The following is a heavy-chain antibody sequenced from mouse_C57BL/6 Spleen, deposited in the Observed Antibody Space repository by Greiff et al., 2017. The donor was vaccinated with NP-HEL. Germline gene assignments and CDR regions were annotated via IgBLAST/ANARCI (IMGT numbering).Heavy chain of an antibody. Sequence: VQRVESGPGLVQPSQSLSITCTVSGFSLTSYGVHWVRQPPGKGPEWLGVIWSGGSTDYNAAFISRLSISKDNSKSQVFFKMNSLQADDTAIYYCAKKGLSSGGFAYWGQGTLVTVSA. CDR1: GFSLTSYG. D-gene: IGHD1-1*02. V-gene: IGHV2-4*01. CDR3: AKKGLSSGGFAY. CDR2: IWSGGST. J-gene: IGHJ3*01.